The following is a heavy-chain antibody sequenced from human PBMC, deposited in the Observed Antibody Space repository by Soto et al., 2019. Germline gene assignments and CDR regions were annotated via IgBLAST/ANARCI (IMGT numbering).Heavy chain of an antibody. V-gene: IGHV3-23*01. J-gene: IGHJ4*02. Sequence: EVQLLESGGGLVQPGGSLRLSCAASGFIFSSYAMSWVRQAPGKGLEWVSGISGSDSSTYYADSVKGRFTISRDNSKNTLYLQMNSLRAEDTAVYYCAKLNGGYYYDIWGQGTLVTVSS. CDR1: GFIFSSYA. CDR2: ISGSDSST. D-gene: IGHD3-22*01. CDR3: AKLNGGYYYDI.